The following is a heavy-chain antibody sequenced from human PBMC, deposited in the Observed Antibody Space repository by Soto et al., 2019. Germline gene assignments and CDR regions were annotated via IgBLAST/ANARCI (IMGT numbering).Heavy chain of an antibody. Sequence: PGGSLRLSCAASGFTFSSYSMNWVRQAPGKGLEWVSSISSSSSYIYYADSVKGRFTISRDNAKNSLYLQMNSLRAEDTAVYYFARDPTPLAAPLNDAFDIWGQGTMVTVSS. CDR3: ARDPTPLAAPLNDAFDI. V-gene: IGHV3-21*01. CDR1: GFTFSSYS. D-gene: IGHD6-13*01. J-gene: IGHJ3*02. CDR2: ISSSSSYI.